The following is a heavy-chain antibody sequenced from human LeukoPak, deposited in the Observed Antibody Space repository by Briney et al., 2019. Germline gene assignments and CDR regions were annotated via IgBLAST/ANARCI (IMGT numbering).Heavy chain of an antibody. CDR3: VRDGRYYYAFDI. J-gene: IGHJ3*02. Sequence: SETLSLTCAVSGGSISSGTYSWSWIRQPPGKGLEWIGYIYYSGTTYYNPSLKSRVTMSVDTSKSQFSLKLSSVTAADTAMYYCVRDGRYYYAFDIWGQGTMVTVSS. CDR1: GGSISSGTYS. CDR2: IYYSGTT. V-gene: IGHV4-30-4*07. D-gene: IGHD1-26*01.